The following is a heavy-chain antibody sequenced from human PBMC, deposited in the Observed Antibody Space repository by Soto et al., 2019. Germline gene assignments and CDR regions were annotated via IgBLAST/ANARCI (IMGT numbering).Heavy chain of an antibody. CDR1: GGSISSGDYY. D-gene: IGHD3-3*01. CDR2: IYYSGST. CDR3: ARNLDHSDYFDY. V-gene: IGHV4-30-4*01. J-gene: IGHJ4*02. Sequence: LSLTCTVSGGSISSGDYYWSWIRQPPGKGLEWIGYIYYSGSTYYNPSLKSRVTISVDTSKNQFSLKLSSVTAADTAVYYCARNLDHSDYFDYWGQGTLVTVSS.